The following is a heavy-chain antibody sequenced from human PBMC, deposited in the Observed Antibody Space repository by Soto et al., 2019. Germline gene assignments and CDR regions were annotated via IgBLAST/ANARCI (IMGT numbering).Heavy chain of an antibody. Sequence: QVQLVQSGAEVKKPGSSVKVSCKASGGTFSSYAISWVRQAPGQGLEWMGGIIPIFGTANYAQKFQGRVTITADESTSTAYMELSSLRSEDTAVYYCARGSSIAARAGDWYFDLWGRGTLVTVSS. CDR2: IIPIFGTA. CDR3: ARGSSIAARAGDWYFDL. CDR1: GGTFSSYA. J-gene: IGHJ2*01. V-gene: IGHV1-69*01. D-gene: IGHD6-6*01.